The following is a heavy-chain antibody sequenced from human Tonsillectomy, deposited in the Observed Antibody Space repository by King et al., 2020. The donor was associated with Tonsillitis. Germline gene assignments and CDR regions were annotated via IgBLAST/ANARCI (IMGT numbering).Heavy chain of an antibody. D-gene: IGHD2-21*02. Sequence: QLVQSGAEVKKPGSSVKVSCKSSGGTFSSYAFSWVRQAPGQGLGWMGGIIPIFDTTNYAQKFRGRVTITADESTSTAYMELSSLRSEDTAVYYCATGAYCGGDCFLAWFDPWGQGTLVTVSS. CDR3: ATGAYCGGDCFLAWFDP. CDR2: IIPIFDTT. V-gene: IGHV1-69*01. CDR1: GGTFSSYA. J-gene: IGHJ5*02.